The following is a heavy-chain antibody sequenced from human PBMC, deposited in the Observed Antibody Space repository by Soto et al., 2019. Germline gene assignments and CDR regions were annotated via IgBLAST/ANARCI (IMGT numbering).Heavy chain of an antibody. J-gene: IGHJ4*02. V-gene: IGHV3-33*01. Sequence: QVQLVESGGGVVQPGRSLRLSCAASGFTFSSYGMHWVRQAPGKGLEWVAVIWYDGSNKYYADSVKGRFTISRDNSKNTLYLQMNSLRAEDTAVYYCAPSCSGGSCYSNYWGQGTLVTVSS. CDR3: APSCSGGSCYSNY. D-gene: IGHD2-15*01. CDR1: GFTFSSYG. CDR2: IWYDGSNK.